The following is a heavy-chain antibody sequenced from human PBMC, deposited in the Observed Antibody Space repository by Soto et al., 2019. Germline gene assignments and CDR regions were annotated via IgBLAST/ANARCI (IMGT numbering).Heavy chain of an antibody. V-gene: IGHV4-34*01. J-gene: IGHJ6*02. CDR1: GGSFSGYY. D-gene: IGHD5-18*01. CDR2: INHSGST. CDR3: ARGVKYSYGLYGMDA. Sequence: SETLSLTCAVYGGSFSGYYWSWIRQPPGKGLEWIGEINHSGSTNYNPSLKSRVTISVDTSKNQFSLKLSSVTAADTAVYYCARGVKYSYGLYGMDAWGQGTTVTVSS.